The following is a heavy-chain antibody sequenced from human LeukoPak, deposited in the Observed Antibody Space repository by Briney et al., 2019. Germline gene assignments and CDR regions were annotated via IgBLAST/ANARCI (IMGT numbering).Heavy chain of an antibody. Sequence: SVQVSCKASGCSFTGYFMHGVRQAPGRGLEWMGWTNPYRGGTNYAPKFQGRVTMTRVTSISTAYMELSRLRSDDTAVYYCASGRPTIDYWGQGTLVTVSS. D-gene: IGHD5-24*01. CDR2: TNPYRGGT. CDR3: ASGRPTIDY. V-gene: IGHV1-2*02. J-gene: IGHJ4*02. CDR1: GCSFTGYF.